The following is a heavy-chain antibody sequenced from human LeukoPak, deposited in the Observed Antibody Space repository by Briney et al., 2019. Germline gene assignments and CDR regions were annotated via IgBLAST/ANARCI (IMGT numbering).Heavy chain of an antibody. CDR3: ARGLYSSGWYPI. D-gene: IGHD6-19*01. Sequence: PGGSLRLSCAASGFTFSSYAMSWVRQAPGKGLEWVSVIYSGGSTYYADSVKGRFTISRDNSKNTLYLQMNSLRAEDTAVYYCARGLYSSGWYPIWGQGTMVTVSS. J-gene: IGHJ3*02. CDR2: IYSGGST. CDR1: GFTFSSYA. V-gene: IGHV3-53*01.